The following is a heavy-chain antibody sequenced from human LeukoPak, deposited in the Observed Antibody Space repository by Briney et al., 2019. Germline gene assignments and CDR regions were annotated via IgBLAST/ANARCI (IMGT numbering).Heavy chain of an antibody. CDR2: INHSGST. CDR3: ARGLREVVPYWYFDL. J-gene: IGHJ2*01. D-gene: IGHD3-22*01. V-gene: IGHV4-34*01. Sequence: SETLSLTCAVYGGSFSGYYWSWIRQPPGKGLEWIGEINHSGSTNHNPSLKSRVTISVDTSKNQFSLKVSSVTAADTAVYYCARGLREVVPYWYFDLWGRGTLVTVSS. CDR1: GGSFSGYY.